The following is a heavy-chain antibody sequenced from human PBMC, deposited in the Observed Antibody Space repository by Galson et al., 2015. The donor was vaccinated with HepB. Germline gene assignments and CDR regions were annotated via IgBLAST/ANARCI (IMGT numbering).Heavy chain of an antibody. D-gene: IGHD6-19*01. CDR3: ARDRGGSSSGSYSLNY. V-gene: IGHV3-30*02. CDR2: IRFSKNIK. CDR1: GFTCSGPW. Sequence: SLRLSCADSGFTCSGPWMTWVRQGPGKGLEWVAFIRFSKNIKYYGDSVTGRFTISRDNSKNTLYLQMNSLRAEDTAVYSCARDRGGSSSGSYSLNYWGQGILVTGSS. J-gene: IGHJ4*02.